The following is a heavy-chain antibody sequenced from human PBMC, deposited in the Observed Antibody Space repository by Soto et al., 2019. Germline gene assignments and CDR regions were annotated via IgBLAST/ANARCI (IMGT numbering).Heavy chain of an antibody. Sequence: QINLIESGPTLVKPTQTLTLTCTFSGFSLSTSWAAVGWVRQPPGRALEWLALIYWDGDKRYNASLGNRLTITKDSSMNQVVLTLTNVDPADTATYYCAHRATMIIFGLIIDNGMWFDPWGQGTRVIVSP. CDR1: GFSLSTSWAA. CDR2: IYWDGDK. CDR3: AHRATMIIFGLIIDNGMWFDP. D-gene: IGHD3-3*01. J-gene: IGHJ5*02. V-gene: IGHV2-5*02.